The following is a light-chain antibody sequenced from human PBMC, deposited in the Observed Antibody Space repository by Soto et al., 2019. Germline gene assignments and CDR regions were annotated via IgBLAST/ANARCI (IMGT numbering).Light chain of an antibody. CDR3: QQYSLSPLT. J-gene: IGKJ4*01. CDR1: QSIFSSY. Sequence: EIVMTQSPATLSVSPGESATLSCRASQSIFSSYLAWYQQKPGQAPRLLIYGASSRATGIPDRFSGDGSGTDFTLKISSLEPEDFAVYYCQQYSLSPLTFGGGTKVDI. V-gene: IGKV3-20*01. CDR2: GAS.